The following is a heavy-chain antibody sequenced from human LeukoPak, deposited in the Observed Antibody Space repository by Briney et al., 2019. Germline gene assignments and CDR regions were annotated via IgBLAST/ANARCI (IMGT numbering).Heavy chain of an antibody. CDR1: GFTSSDYY. D-gene: IGHD3-9*01. V-gene: IGHV3-11*01. J-gene: IGHJ6*02. CDR2: ISSIVSTI. CDR3: ARDRSPFSYDILTGYGMDV. Sequence: KPGGSLRLSCAASGFTSSDYYMCCIRQAPGKRLEWVSYISSIVSTIYYADSVKGRFTISRDNAKHSLYLQMNSLRAEDTAVYYCARDRSPFSYDILTGYGMDVWGQGTTVTVSS.